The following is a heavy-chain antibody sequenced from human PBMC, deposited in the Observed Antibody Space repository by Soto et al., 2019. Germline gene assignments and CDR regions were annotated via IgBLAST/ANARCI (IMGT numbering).Heavy chain of an antibody. CDR3: ARDLWGYCGADCYPLDV. V-gene: IGHV4-59*01. CDR1: GGSIRSYH. CDR2: MYNTGST. J-gene: IGHJ6*02. D-gene: IGHD2-21*02. Sequence: SDTLSLTCTVPGGSIRSYHWSWIRQPPGKGLEWIGYMYNTGSTIYNPSLKSRVTISVDTSKNQFSLKLNSVTAADTAVYYCARDLWGYCGADCYPLDVWGQGTTVT.